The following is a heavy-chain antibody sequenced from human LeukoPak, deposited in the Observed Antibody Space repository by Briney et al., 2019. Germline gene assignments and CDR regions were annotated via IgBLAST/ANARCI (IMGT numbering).Heavy chain of an antibody. Sequence: ASVKVSCKASGYTFTGYYMHWVRQAPGQGLEWMGWINPNSGGTNYAQKFQGRVTMTRDTSISTAYMELSRLRSDDTAVYYCARDGQDTAPDLDYWGQGTLVTVSS. D-gene: IGHD5-18*01. CDR3: ARDGQDTAPDLDY. CDR2: INPNSGGT. V-gene: IGHV1-2*02. J-gene: IGHJ4*02. CDR1: GYTFTGYY.